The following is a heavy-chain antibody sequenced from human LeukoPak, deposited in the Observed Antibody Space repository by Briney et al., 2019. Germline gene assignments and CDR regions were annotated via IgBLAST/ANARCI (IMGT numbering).Heavy chain of an antibody. V-gene: IGHV1-8*01. CDR2: MNPNSGNT. CDR3: ARALTGSSWYPYYYYYMDV. Sequence: GASVKVSCKASGYTFTSYDINWVRQATGQGLEWMGWMNPNSGNTGYAQKFQGRVTMTRNTSISTAYIELSSLRSEDTAVYYCARALTGSSWYPYYYYYMDVWGKGTTVTVSS. J-gene: IGHJ6*03. CDR1: GYTFTSYD. D-gene: IGHD6-13*01.